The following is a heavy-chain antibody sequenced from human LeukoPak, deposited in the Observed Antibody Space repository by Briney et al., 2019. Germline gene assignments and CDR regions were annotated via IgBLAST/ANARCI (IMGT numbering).Heavy chain of an antibody. Sequence: PGGSLRLSCAASGFTFSSYEMNWVRQAPGKGLEWVSYISSSGSTIYYADSVKGRFTISRDNAKNPLYLQMNSLRAEDTAVYYCARVGGYSSSEFDYWGQGTLVTVSS. CDR2: ISSSGSTI. D-gene: IGHD6-6*01. CDR3: ARVGGYSSSEFDY. J-gene: IGHJ4*02. CDR1: GFTFSSYE. V-gene: IGHV3-48*03.